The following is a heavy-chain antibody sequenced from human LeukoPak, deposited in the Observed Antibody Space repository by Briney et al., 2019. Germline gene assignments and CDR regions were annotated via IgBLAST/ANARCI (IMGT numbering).Heavy chain of an antibody. CDR2: INHSGST. J-gene: IGHJ5*02. Sequence: SETLSLTCAVYGGSFSGYYWSWIRQPPGKGLEWIGEINHSGSTNYNPSLKSRVAISVDTSKNQFSLKLSSVTAADTAVYYCARGRLAIFGVVTWFDPWGQGTLVTVSS. CDR1: GGSFSGYY. V-gene: IGHV4-34*01. D-gene: IGHD3-3*01. CDR3: ARGRLAIFGVVTWFDP.